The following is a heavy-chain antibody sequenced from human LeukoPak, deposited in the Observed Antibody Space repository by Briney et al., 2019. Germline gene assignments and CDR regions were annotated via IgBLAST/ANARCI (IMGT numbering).Heavy chain of an antibody. CDR1: GFTFSNHA. CDR2: ISGSGRTT. V-gene: IGHV3-23*01. CDR3: AKNVVVKRYIDY. Sequence: GGSLRLSCAASGFTFSNHAMSWVRQTPGKGLQWVSVISGSGRTTEYADSVKGRFIISRDNSKNTLSLQMNSLRVEDTAIYYCAKNVVVKRYIDYWGQGTLVTVSS. J-gene: IGHJ4*02. D-gene: IGHD2-15*01.